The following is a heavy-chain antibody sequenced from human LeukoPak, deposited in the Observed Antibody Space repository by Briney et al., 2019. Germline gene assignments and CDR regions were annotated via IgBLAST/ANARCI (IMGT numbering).Heavy chain of an antibody. CDR3: ARGYPMIRGINAFDI. V-gene: IGHV6-1*01. CDR1: GDSVSSESTA. D-gene: IGHD3-10*01. J-gene: IGHJ3*02. CDR2: TYYRSKWFY. Sequence: SQTLSLTCAISGDSVSSESTAWNWIRQSPSRGLVWLGRTYYRSKWFYNFAPSVKSRITINPDTSNNQFSLHLNSVTPEDTALYSCARGYPMIRGINAFDIWAQGTLVTVSS.